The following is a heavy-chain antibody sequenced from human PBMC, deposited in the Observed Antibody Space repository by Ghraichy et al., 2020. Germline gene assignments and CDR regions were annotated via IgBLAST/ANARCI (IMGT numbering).Heavy chain of an antibody. CDR1: GYTFTSYD. Sequence: ASVKVSCKASGYTFTSYDINWVRQATGQGLEWMGWMNPNSGNTGYAQKFQGRVTMTRNTSISTAYMELSSLRSEDTAVYYCARATGYDFWSGYRSYYYYGMDVWGQGTTVTVSS. CDR2: MNPNSGNT. D-gene: IGHD3-3*01. J-gene: IGHJ6*02. V-gene: IGHV1-8*01. CDR3: ARATGYDFWSGYRSYYYYGMDV.